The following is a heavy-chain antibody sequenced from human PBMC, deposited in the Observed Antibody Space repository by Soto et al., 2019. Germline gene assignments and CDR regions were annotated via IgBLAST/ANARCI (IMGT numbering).Heavy chain of an antibody. D-gene: IGHD2-2*01. V-gene: IGHV4-39*01. CDR3: ARQGYSSSTSRDR. CDR2: IYYSGST. J-gene: IGHJ5*02. Sequence: QLQLQESGPGLVKPSETLSLTCTVSGGSISSSSYYWGWIRQPPGKGLEWIGSIYYSGSTYYNPSLKSRVTISVDTSKNQFSLKLSSVTAADTAVYYCARQGYSSSTSRDRWGQGTLVTVSS. CDR1: GGSISSSSYY.